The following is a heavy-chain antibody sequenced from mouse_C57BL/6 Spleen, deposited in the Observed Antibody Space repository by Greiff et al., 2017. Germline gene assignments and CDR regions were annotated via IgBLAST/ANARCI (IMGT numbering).Heavy chain of an antibody. CDR1: GFTFSSYA. CDR2: ISSGGDYN. Sequence: EVKVIESGEGLVKPGGSLKLSCAASGFTFSSYAMSWVRQTPEQRLEWVAYISSGGDYNYYADTLQGRFTISRDNARNTLYLQMSSLKSEDTAMYYCTREHYDYAAWFAYWGQGTLVTVSA. CDR3: TREHYDYAAWFAY. D-gene: IGHD2-4*01. J-gene: IGHJ3*01. V-gene: IGHV5-9-1*02.